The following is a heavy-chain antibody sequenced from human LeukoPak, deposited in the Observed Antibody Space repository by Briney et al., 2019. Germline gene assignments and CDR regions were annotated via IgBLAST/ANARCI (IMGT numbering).Heavy chain of an antibody. CDR3: ARHRRPFRYGSGSYSAPGWFDP. D-gene: IGHD3-10*01. J-gene: IGHJ5*02. CDR1: GGSFSGYY. Sequence: PSETLSLTCAVYGGSFSGYYWSWIRQPPGKGLEWIGEINHSGSTNYNPSLKSRVTISVDTSKNQFSLKLSSVTAADTAVYYCARHRRPFRYGSGSYSAPGWFDPWGQGTLVTVSS. CDR2: INHSGST. V-gene: IGHV4-34*01.